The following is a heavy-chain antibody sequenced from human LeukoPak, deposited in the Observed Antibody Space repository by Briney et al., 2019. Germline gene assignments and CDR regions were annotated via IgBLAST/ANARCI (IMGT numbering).Heavy chain of an antibody. D-gene: IGHD1-26*01. Sequence: GETLRLSCVASGFTVDDYALHWVRQAPGKGLEWISVISGDGDNTHYADSVKGRFTISRDNSKNSLYLQMSSLRADDTALYYCAKGVRSGTYYNCFDPWGQGTLVTVSS. V-gene: IGHV3-43*02. CDR3: AKGVRSGTYYNCFDP. CDR2: ISGDGDNT. J-gene: IGHJ5*02. CDR1: GFTVDDYA.